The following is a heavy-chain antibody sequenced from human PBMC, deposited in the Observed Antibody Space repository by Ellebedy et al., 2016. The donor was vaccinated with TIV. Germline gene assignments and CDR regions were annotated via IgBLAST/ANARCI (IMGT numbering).Heavy chain of an antibody. Sequence: GESLKISCAASGFTFSDYYMSWIRQAPGKGLEWVSYISSSGSTIYYADSVKGRFTISRDNAKNSRYLQMNSLRAEDTAVYYCARSSYSSGWYFDYWGQGTLVTVSS. D-gene: IGHD6-19*01. J-gene: IGHJ4*02. V-gene: IGHV3-11*01. CDR2: ISSSGSTI. CDR1: GFTFSDYY. CDR3: ARSSYSSGWYFDY.